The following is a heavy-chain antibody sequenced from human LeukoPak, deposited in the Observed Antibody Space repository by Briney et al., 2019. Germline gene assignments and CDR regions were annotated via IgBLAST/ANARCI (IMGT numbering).Heavy chain of an antibody. D-gene: IGHD2-15*01. CDR1: GGSISTGHYW. CDR2: IYYSGNT. V-gene: IGHV4-39*01. CDR3: VRQRGVGSWSFDY. J-gene: IGHJ4*02. Sequence: PETLSLTCTVSGGSISTGHYWWGWIRQPPGKGLDWIGSIYYSGNTHYNPSLRSRVTVSVDTSKNQFSLKLTSVTAADTAVYYCVRQRGVGSWSFDYWGQGNLVTVSS.